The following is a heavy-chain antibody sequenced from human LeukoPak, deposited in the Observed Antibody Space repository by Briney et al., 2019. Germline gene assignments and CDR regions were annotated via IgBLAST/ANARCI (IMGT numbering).Heavy chain of an antibody. D-gene: IGHD1-14*01. CDR3: ARWDKPKADVDY. V-gene: IGHV3-33*01. CDR1: GFTFSSYG. Sequence: GGSLRLSCAASGFTFSSYGMHWVRQAPGKGLEWVAVIRFDESHRYYADSVKGRFTISRDNSKNTLFLQMNSLRAEDTALYYCARWDKPKADVDYWGQGTLVTVSS. CDR2: IRFDESHR. J-gene: IGHJ4*02.